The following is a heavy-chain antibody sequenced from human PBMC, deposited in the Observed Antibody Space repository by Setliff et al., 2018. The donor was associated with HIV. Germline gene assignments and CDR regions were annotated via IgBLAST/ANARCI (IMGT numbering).Heavy chain of an antibody. Sequence: SVKVSCKASGGTSINYAINWVRQAPGQGLEWMGGISPIFGTSNYAQKFQGRVTITADESTSTAYMELSSLRSTDTAVYYCARDAVPHCSDASCYGRGAFDVWGQGTLVTVSS. V-gene: IGHV1-69*13. CDR1: GGTSINYA. D-gene: IGHD2-2*01. CDR2: ISPIFGTS. CDR3: ARDAVPHCSDASCYGRGAFDV. J-gene: IGHJ3*01.